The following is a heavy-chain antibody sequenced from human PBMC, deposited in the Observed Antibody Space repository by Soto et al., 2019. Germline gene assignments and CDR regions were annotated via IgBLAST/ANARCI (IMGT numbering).Heavy chain of an antibody. D-gene: IGHD2-15*01. J-gene: IGHJ5*02. CDR2: IYTSGST. Sequence: QVQLQESGPGLVKPSETLSLTCTVFGGSISSYYWSWIRQPAGKGLEWIGRIYTSGSTNYNPSLKSRVTMSVDTYKTAFSLQLSSVSAADTAVYYCARDIACSCGSCYFHLFDPWGQGQLVTVSS. CDR1: GGSISSYY. CDR3: ARDIACSCGSCYFHLFDP. V-gene: IGHV4-4*07.